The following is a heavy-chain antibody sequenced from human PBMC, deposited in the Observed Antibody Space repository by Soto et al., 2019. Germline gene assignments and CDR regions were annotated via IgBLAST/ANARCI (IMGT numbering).Heavy chain of an antibody. J-gene: IGHJ6*02. D-gene: IGHD5-18*01. Sequence: ASVKVSCKASGYTFTSYYMHWVRQAPGQGLEWMGIINPSGGSTSYAQKFQGRVTMTRDTSTSTVYMELSSLRSEDTAVYYCAREEIPGDTAMVTIYYGMDVWGQGTTVTVSS. CDR3: AREEIPGDTAMVTIYYGMDV. CDR1: GYTFTSYY. V-gene: IGHV1-46*01. CDR2: INPSGGST.